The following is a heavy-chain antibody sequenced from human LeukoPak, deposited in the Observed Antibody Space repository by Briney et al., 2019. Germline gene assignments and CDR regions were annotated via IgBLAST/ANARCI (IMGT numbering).Heavy chain of an antibody. V-gene: IGHV4-39*07. D-gene: IGHD3-3*01. CDR1: GGSISSSSYY. CDR2: IYYSGST. J-gene: IGHJ5*02. Sequence: PSETLSLTCTVSGGSISSSSYYWGWIRQPPGKGLEWIGSIYYSGSTYYNPSLKSRVTISVDTSKNQFSLKLSSVTAADTAVYYCARAQRTYYDFWSGYLKDNTNWFDPWGQGTLVTVSS. CDR3: ARAQRTYYDFWSGYLKDNTNWFDP.